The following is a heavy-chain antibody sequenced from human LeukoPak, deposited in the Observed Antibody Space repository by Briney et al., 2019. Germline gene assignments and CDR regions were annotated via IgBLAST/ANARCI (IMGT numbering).Heavy chain of an antibody. CDR1: GYTFIDYD. CDR3: GRGSSSPPDF. D-gene: IGHD6-13*01. V-gene: IGHV1-18*01. Sequence: EASVKVSCKASGYTFIDYDINWVRQAPGQGLEWMGLMSPHNGHTEYAQNFQGRVTMTTDTSTSTAYMELRSLRSDDTAVYYCGRGSSSPPDFWGKGTRVTVSS. CDR2: MSPHNGHT. J-gene: IGHJ6*04.